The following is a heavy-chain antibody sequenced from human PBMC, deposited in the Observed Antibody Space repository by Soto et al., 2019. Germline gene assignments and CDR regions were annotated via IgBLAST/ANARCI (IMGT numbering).Heavy chain of an antibody. CDR3: VREAPCSNGVCQLDY. Sequence: PGGSLRLSCAASGFTFSPYEMSWVRQAPGKGLEWIPYISSSGSTIHYADSVKGRFSISRDNAKKSLFLQMNSLRAEDTTVYYCVREAPCSNGVCQLDYWGRGTLVTVSS. V-gene: IGHV3-48*03. J-gene: IGHJ4*02. CDR2: ISSSGSTI. D-gene: IGHD2-8*01. CDR1: GFTFSPYE.